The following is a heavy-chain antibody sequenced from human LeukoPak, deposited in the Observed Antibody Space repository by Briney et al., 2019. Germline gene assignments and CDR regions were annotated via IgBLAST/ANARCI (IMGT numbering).Heavy chain of an antibody. Sequence: PGTSLRLSCVTSGLTFTNHGFHWLRQAADKGLEWVAFVRNDGFDTYHSNSVKGRFSISRDDSKNTVYLQMNSLRAEDTAVYYCAKDRGIAARPSVFDYWGQGTLVTVSS. CDR2: VRNDGFDT. J-gene: IGHJ4*02. V-gene: IGHV3-30*02. CDR1: GLTFTNHG. CDR3: AKDRGIAARPSVFDY. D-gene: IGHD6-6*01.